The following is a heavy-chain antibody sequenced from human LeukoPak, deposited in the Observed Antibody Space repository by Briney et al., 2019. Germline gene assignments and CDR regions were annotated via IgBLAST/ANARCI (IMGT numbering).Heavy chain of an antibody. CDR2: INHSGST. J-gene: IGHJ6*03. CDR3: ASSSLGYMDV. D-gene: IGHD6-6*01. Sequence: SETLSLTCAVYGGSFSGYYWSWIRQPPGKGLEWIGEINHSGSTNYNPSLKSRVTISVDTSKNQFSLKLSYVTAADAAAYYCASSSLGYMDVWGKGTTVTVSS. V-gene: IGHV4-34*01. CDR1: GGSFSGYY.